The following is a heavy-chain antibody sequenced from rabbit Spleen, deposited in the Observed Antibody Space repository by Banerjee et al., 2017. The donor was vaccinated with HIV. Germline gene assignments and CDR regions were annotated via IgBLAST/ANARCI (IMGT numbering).Heavy chain of an antibody. Sequence: QEQLEESGGGLVKPEGSLTLTCIASGVSFSGDSYICWVRQAPGKGLEWIACIYAGSSGFTYFASWAKGRFTISKTSSTTVTLQMTSLTAADTATYFCARGIVYGYSGDTYPPYGMDLWGPGTLVTVS. CDR3: ARGIVYGYSGDTYPPYGMDL. D-gene: IGHD6-1*01. V-gene: IGHV1S45*01. J-gene: IGHJ6*01. CDR1: GVSFSGDSY. CDR2: IYAGSSGFT.